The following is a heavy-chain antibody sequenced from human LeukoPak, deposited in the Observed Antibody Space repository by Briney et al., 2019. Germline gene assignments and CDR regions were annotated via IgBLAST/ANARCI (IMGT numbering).Heavy chain of an antibody. CDR1: GGSISSTSYY. Sequence: QASETLSLTCTVSGGSISSTSYYWGWIRQPPGRGLEWIGSIYYSGTAYYNPSLKSRVAMSVGTSKNQFSLKLTSVTAADTAVYYCARHGSAFRYDSAFDPWGQGTLVTVSS. J-gene: IGHJ5*02. CDR3: ARHGSAFRYDSAFDP. V-gene: IGHV4-39*01. CDR2: IYYSGTA. D-gene: IGHD3-3*01.